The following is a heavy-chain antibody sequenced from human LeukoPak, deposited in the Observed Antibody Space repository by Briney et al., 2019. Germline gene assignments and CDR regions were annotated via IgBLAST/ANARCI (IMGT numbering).Heavy chain of an antibody. CDR1: GFTFSSYA. CDR3: AKFGGQYYYMDV. D-gene: IGHD3-3*01. Sequence: GGSLRLSCAASGFTFSSYAMSWVREAPGKGLEWGSAISGSGGSTYYADSVKGRFTISRDNSKNTLYLQMNSLRAEDTAVYCCAKFGGQYYYMDVWGKGTTVTVSS. V-gene: IGHV3-23*01. CDR2: ISGSGGST. J-gene: IGHJ6*03.